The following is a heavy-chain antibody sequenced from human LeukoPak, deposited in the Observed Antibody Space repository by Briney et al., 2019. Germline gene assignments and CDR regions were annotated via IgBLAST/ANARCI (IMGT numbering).Heavy chain of an antibody. D-gene: IGHD1-26*01. Sequence: SVKVSCKASGGTFSSYAISWVRQAPGQGLEWMGGIIPIFGTANYAQKFQGRVTITADESTSTAYMELSSLRSEDTAVYYCARDALSGWVPQYFDYWGQGTLVTVSS. V-gene: IGHV1-69*13. J-gene: IGHJ4*02. CDR3: ARDALSGWVPQYFDY. CDR1: GGTFSSYA. CDR2: IIPIFGTA.